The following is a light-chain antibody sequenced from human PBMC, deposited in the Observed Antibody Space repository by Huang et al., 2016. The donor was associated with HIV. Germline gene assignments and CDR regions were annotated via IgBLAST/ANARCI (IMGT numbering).Light chain of an antibody. CDR3: QQYGTSPHT. V-gene: IGKV3-20*01. CDR2: GAS. J-gene: IGKJ4*01. CDR1: QSVSSSH. Sequence: EIVLTQSPGTLSLSPGERATLSCRASQSVSSSHCAWYQQKPGQAPRLLISGASTRATGIPDRFSGSWSGTDFTLTIDRLEPEDLAVYYCQQYGTSPHTFGGGTNVEMK.